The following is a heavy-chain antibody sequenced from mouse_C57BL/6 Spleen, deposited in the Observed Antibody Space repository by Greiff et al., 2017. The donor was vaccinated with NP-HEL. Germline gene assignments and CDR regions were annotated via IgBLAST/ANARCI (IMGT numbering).Heavy chain of an antibody. CDR2: IDPNSGGT. CDR1: GYTFTSYW. Sequence: QVQLKQPGAELVKPGASVKLSCKASGYTFTSYWMHWVKQRPGRGLEWIGRIDPNSGGTKYNEKFKSKATLTVDKTSSTAYMPLSSLTSEDSAVYYCAKGAIYYGSSYKDYWGQGTTLTVSS. J-gene: IGHJ2*01. D-gene: IGHD1-1*01. V-gene: IGHV1-72*01. CDR3: AKGAIYYGSSYKDY.